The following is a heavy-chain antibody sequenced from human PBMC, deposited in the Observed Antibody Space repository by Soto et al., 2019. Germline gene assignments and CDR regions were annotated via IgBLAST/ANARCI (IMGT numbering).Heavy chain of an antibody. CDR2: IYPGDSDT. CDR1: GYSFTSYW. D-gene: IGHD6-13*01. J-gene: IGHJ1*01. Sequence: EVQLVQSGAEVKKPGESLKISCKGSGYSFTSYWIGWVRQMPGKGLEWMGIIYPGDSDTRYSPSFQGQVTISADKSISAAYRQWGSLKAPDPARYYCAGLEGGGSSSCYDPEYFQHWGQGTLVTVSS. V-gene: IGHV5-51*03. CDR3: AGLEGGGSSSCYDPEYFQH.